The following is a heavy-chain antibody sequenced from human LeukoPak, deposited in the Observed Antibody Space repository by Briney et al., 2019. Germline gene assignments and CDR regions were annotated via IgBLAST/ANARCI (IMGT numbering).Heavy chain of an antibody. V-gene: IGHV5-51*01. J-gene: IGHJ6*02. CDR3: ARLPYDYGDFGGMDV. Sequence: GESLKISCQGSGYRFTSYWIGWVLQMPGEGLEWMGIIYPGDSDTRYNPSFQGQVTISADKSISTAYLQWSSLKASDTAMYYCARLPYDYGDFGGMDVWGQGTTVTVSS. D-gene: IGHD4-17*01. CDR2: IYPGDSDT. CDR1: GYRFTSYW.